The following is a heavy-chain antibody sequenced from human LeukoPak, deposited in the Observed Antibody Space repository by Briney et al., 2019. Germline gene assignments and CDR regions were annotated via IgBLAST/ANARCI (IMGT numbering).Heavy chain of an antibody. Sequence: PGGSLRLSCAASGFTFSSYAIHWVRQAPGKGLEWVAVISYDGSNKYYADSVKGRFTISRDNSKNTLYLQMNSLRAEDTAVYYCARDPGSGYEEHFDYWGQGTLVTVSS. CDR1: GFTFSSYA. J-gene: IGHJ4*02. CDR3: ARDPGSGYEEHFDY. CDR2: ISYDGSNK. V-gene: IGHV3-30*04. D-gene: IGHD5-12*01.